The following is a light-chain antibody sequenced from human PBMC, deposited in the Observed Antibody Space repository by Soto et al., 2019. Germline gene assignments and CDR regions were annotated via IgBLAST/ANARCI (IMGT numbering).Light chain of an antibody. CDR3: ASWDDSLNGVV. Sequence: QSVLTQPTSASGTPGQRVTISCSGSNSNIGSNTVNWYQQLPGTAPKLLIYDNNKRPSGVPGRFSDSKSGTSASLAISGLQSEDEADYYCASWDDSLNGVVFGGGTKLTVL. V-gene: IGLV1-44*01. CDR1: NSNIGSNT. J-gene: IGLJ2*01. CDR2: DNN.